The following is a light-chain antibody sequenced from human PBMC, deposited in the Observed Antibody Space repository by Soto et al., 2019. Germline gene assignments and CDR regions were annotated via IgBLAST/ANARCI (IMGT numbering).Light chain of an antibody. CDR1: QSVSPY. J-gene: IGKJ1*01. CDR3: QQRSNWPRWT. V-gene: IGKV3-11*01. CDR2: DVS. Sequence: EIVLTQSPATLSLSPGERATLSCRASQSVSPYLAWYQQQPGQAPRLLIYDVSNRATGIPARFSGSGSGADFTLTIGSLEPEDFAVYYCQQRSNWPRWTFGQGTKEEIK.